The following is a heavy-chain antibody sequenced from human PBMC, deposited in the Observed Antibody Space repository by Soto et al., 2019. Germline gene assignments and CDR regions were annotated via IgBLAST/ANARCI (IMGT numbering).Heavy chain of an antibody. V-gene: IGHV3-33*01. CDR1: GFTFSSYG. Sequence: GGSLRLSCAASGFTFSSYGMHWVRQAPGKGLEWVAVIWYDGSNKYYADSVKGRFTISRDNSKNTLYLQMNSLRAEDTAVYYCAREANYFYDAFDIWGQGTMVTVSS. CDR2: IWYDGSNK. D-gene: IGHD3-16*01. CDR3: AREANYFYDAFDI. J-gene: IGHJ3*02.